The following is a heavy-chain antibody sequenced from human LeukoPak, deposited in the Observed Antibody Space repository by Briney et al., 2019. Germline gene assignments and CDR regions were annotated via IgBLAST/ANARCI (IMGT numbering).Heavy chain of an antibody. D-gene: IGHD6-13*01. V-gene: IGHV3-21*01. J-gene: IGHJ4*02. CDR3: ARGLAAAGRGGVFHY. Sequence: KAGGSLRLSCAASGFTFSSYSMNWVRQAPGKGLEWVSSISSSSSYIYYADSVKGRFTISRDNAKDSLYLQMNSLRAEDTAVYYCARGLAAAGRGGVFHYWGQGTLVTVSS. CDR2: ISSSSSYI. CDR1: GFTFSSYS.